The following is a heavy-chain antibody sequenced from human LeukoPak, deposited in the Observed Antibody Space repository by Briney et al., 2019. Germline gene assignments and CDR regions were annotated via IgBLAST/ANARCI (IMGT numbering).Heavy chain of an antibody. CDR1: GFTFSTYW. CDR3: ATDGTRSGSYSVNYYYMAV. J-gene: IGHJ6*03. Sequence: PGGSLRLSCAASGFTFSTYWMSWVRQVPGKGLEWAANIKHDGSEKHYVDSVRGRFTISRDNAKNSLYLQMNSLRDEDAGIYYCATDGTRSGSYSVNYYYMAVWGQGTTVTVSS. D-gene: IGHD1-26*01. CDR2: IKHDGSEK. V-gene: IGHV3-7*01.